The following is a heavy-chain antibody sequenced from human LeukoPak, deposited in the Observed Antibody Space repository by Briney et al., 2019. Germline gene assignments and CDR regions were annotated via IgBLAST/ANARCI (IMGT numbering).Heavy chain of an antibody. CDR1: GFTFSSYA. Sequence: GGSLRLSCAASGFTFSSYAMSWVRQAPGKGLEWVSAISGSGGSTYYADSVKGRFTISRDNSKNTLYLQMNSLRAEDTAVYYCAKGEGYDSSGWLASGDWGQGTLVTVSS. V-gene: IGHV3-23*01. D-gene: IGHD6-19*01. J-gene: IGHJ4*02. CDR3: AKGEGYDSSGWLASGD. CDR2: ISGSGGST.